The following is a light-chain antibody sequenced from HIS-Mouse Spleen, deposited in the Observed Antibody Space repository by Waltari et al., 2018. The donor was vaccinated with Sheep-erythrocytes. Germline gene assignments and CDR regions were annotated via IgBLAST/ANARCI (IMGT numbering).Light chain of an antibody. CDR2: QDT. Sequence: SSELTQPPSVSVSPGQTASITCSGDKLGAKYAFWDQQKPGQSPVLVIYQDTKRPSGIPERFSGSNSGNTATLTISGTQAMDEADYYCQAWDSSIVVFGGGTKLTVL. J-gene: IGLJ2*01. CDR1: KLGAKY. V-gene: IGLV3-1*01. CDR3: QAWDSSIVV.